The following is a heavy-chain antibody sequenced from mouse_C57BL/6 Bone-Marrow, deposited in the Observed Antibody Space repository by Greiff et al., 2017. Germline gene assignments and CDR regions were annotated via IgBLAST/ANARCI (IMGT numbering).Heavy chain of an antibody. Sequence: DVKLVESGGGLVKPGGSLKLSCAASGFTFSSYAMSWVRQTPEKRLEWVATISDGGSYTYYPDNVKGRFTISRDNAKNNLYLQMSHLKSEDTAMYYCARVGYRDYFDYWGQGTTLTVSS. CDR3: ARVGYRDYFDY. CDR1: GFTFSSYA. CDR2: ISDGGSYT. V-gene: IGHV5-4*03. D-gene: IGHD3-1*01. J-gene: IGHJ2*01.